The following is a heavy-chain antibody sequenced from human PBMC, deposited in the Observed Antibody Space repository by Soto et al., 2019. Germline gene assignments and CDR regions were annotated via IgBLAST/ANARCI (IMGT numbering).Heavy chain of an antibody. J-gene: IGHJ1*01. Sequence: QVQLVQSGAEVKKPGASVKVSCKASGYIFTAYSMHWVRQAPGQGLEWMGVVNPSGGSTNYAQKLQGRITMTRDTSTSTVYMDLSSLTSEYTAVYYCAREENCSDGICYSEYFQRWGQGTLVTVSS. V-gene: IGHV1-46*01. CDR1: GYIFTAYS. D-gene: IGHD2-15*01. CDR3: AREENCSDGICYSEYFQR. CDR2: VNPSGGST.